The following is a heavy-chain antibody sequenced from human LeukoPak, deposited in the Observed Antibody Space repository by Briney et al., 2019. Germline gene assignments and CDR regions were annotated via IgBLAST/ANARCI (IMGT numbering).Heavy chain of an antibody. CDR2: MNPNSGDT. CDR3: TSTGRRGNEWIDS. CDR1: GYTFTNYA. D-gene: IGHD1-26*01. V-gene: IGHV1-8*01. Sequence: ASVKLSCKPSGYTFTNYAINWVRQATGHGLEWIIWMNPNSGDTGYAEKFQGRVTMTRDTSTNTAYMDLTSLTSDDTAFFCWTSTGRRGNEWIDSWGQGTLVTVSS. J-gene: IGHJ5*01.